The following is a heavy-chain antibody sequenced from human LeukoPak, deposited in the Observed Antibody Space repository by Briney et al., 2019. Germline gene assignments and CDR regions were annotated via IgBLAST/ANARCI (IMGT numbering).Heavy chain of an antibody. J-gene: IGHJ6*03. CDR2: INPNSGGT. D-gene: IGHD6-6*01. Sequence: ASVKVSCKASGYTFTGYYMHWVRQAPGQGLEWMGWINPNSGGTNYAQKFQGRVTMTRDTSISTAYMELSRLRSDDTAVYYCASGLAARPASYYYYYMDVWGKGTTVTVSS. CDR3: ASGLAARPASYYYYYMDV. CDR1: GYTFTGYY. V-gene: IGHV1-2*02.